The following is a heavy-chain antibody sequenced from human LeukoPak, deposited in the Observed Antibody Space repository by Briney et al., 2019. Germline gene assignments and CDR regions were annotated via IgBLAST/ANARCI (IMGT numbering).Heavy chain of an antibody. D-gene: IGHD2-15*01. CDR3: ARGGYYCSAGTCYDY. CDR1: GYTFSSYG. V-gene: IGHV7-4-1*02. CDR2: INTNTGNP. Sequence: ASVKVSCKASGYTFSSYGMNWVRQAPGQGPEWMGWINTNTGNPTYAQGFTGRFVFSLDTSVSTAYLQISTLKAEDTAVYYCARGGYYCSAGTCYDYWGQGTLVIVSS. J-gene: IGHJ4*02.